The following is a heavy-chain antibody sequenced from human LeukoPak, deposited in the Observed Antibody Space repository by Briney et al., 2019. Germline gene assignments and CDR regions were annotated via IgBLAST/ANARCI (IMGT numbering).Heavy chain of an antibody. D-gene: IGHD1-26*01. CDR1: GYTFTSYG. Sequence: ASVKVSCKASGYTFTSYGISWVRQAPGQGLEWMGWISAYNGNTNYAQKLQGRVTMTTDTSTSTAYMELSSLRSDDTAVYYCARASKGGRIVGATTWFDPWGQGTLVTVSS. CDR2: ISAYNGNT. J-gene: IGHJ5*02. CDR3: ARASKGGRIVGATTWFDP. V-gene: IGHV1-18*01.